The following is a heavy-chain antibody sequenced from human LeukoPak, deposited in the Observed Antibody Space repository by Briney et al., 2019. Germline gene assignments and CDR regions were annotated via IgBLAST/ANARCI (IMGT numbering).Heavy chain of an antibody. D-gene: IGHD2-8*01. CDR1: GFTFSSYA. V-gene: IGHV3-64*01. Sequence: GGSLRLSCAASGFTFSSYAMHWVRQAPRKGLEYVSAISSNGGSTYYANSMKGRFTISRDNSKNTLYLQMGSLRAEDMAVYYCARSPYCTNGVCYNRGYYYFDYWGQGTLVTVSS. CDR2: ISSNGGST. J-gene: IGHJ4*02. CDR3: ARSPYCTNGVCYNRGYYYFDY.